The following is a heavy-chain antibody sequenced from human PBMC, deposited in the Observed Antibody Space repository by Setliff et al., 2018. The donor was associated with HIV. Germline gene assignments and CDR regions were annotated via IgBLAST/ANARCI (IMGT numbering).Heavy chain of an antibody. D-gene: IGHD2-15*01. CDR1: GGSFNGYY. V-gene: IGHV4-34*01. Sequence: PSETLSLTCAVYGGSFNGYYWSWIRQPPGKGLEWIGEINHSGSTNYNPSLKSRVTMSVDKSKNQFFLRLSSVTAADTAVYYCARARRAGSGPKYFQHWGQGTLVTVSS. CDR3: ARARRAGSGPKYFQH. J-gene: IGHJ1*01. CDR2: INHSGST.